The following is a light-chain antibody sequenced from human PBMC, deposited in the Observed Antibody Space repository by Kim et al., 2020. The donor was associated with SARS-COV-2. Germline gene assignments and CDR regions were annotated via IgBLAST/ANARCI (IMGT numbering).Light chain of an antibody. CDR1: SIGSNS. CDR3: QVWDRSSDHWV. Sequence: APGKTARITCGGDSIGSNSVHWYRQKPGQAPVLVMYYDSDRPSGIPERFSASKSGSTATLTISRVEAGDEADYYCQVWDRSSDHWVFGGGTQLTVL. J-gene: IGLJ3*02. CDR2: YDS. V-gene: IGLV3-21*04.